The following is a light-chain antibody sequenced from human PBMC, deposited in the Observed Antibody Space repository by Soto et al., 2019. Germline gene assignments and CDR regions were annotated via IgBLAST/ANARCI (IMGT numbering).Light chain of an antibody. CDR1: QSVSSY. V-gene: IGKV3-11*01. CDR3: QQRSNWPPYMYT. Sequence: DIVLTQSPATLSLSPGERATISCRASQSVSSYLAWYQQKPGQAPKLLIYDASNRATGIPARFRGSGSGTDFTLTISSLQPEDFAVYYCQQRSNWPPYMYTFGQGTKLEIK. J-gene: IGKJ2*01. CDR2: DAS.